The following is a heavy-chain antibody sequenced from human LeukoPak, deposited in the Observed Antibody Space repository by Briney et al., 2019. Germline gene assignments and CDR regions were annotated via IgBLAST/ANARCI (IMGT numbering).Heavy chain of an antibody. CDR2: IKSKTDGGTT. Sequence: GGSLRLSCAASGFTFSNAWMSWVRQAPGKGLEWVGRIKSKTDGGTTDYAAPVKGRFTISRDDSKNTLYLQMNSLRAEDTAVYYCARGPSRSYSSGALDIWGQGTMVTVSS. J-gene: IGHJ3*02. CDR3: ARGPSRSYSSGALDI. D-gene: IGHD3-22*01. CDR1: GFTFSNAW. V-gene: IGHV3-15*01.